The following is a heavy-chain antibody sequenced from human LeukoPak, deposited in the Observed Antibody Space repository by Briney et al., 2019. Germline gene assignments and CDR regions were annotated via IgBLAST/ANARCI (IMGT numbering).Heavy chain of an antibody. D-gene: IGHD2-8*01. CDR2: MNPNSGNT. V-gene: IGHV1-8*01. J-gene: IGHJ6*02. Sequence: ASVKVSCKASGYSFTSYDINWVRQATGQGLEWLGWMNPNSGNTGYAQKFQGRVTITADESTSTAYMELSSLRSEDTAVYYCARSPYCTNGVCYDPYGMDVWGQGTTVTVSS. CDR3: ARSPYCTNGVCYDPYGMDV. CDR1: GYSFTSYD.